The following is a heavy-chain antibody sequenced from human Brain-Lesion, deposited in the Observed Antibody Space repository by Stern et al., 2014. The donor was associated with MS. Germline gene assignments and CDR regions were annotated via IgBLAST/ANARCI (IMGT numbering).Heavy chain of an antibody. J-gene: IGHJ6*02. CDR3: ARDQRGITIFGVVTDYYYLGMDV. V-gene: IGHV1-2*02. CDR1: GYIFTGYY. D-gene: IGHD3-3*01. CDR2: INPNTGGP. Sequence: QVQLVESGADVKKPGASVKVSCKTSGYIFTGYYINWVRQAPGQGLEWMAWINPNTGGPKYAQKLQGRVTMSRDTSSSTAYVELSRLTSDDTAVYYCARDQRGITIFGVVTDYYYLGMDVWGQGTTVTVSS.